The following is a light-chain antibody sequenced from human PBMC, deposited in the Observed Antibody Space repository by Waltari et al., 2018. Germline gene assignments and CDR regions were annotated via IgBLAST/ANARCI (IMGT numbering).Light chain of an antibody. CDR2: ENN. CDR1: KLGRKY. J-gene: IGLJ2*01. Sequence: SYDLTQPPSVSVAPGQTASITCAGDKLGRKYVFWYRQKTGQTPVLVMYENNRRPSGLPGRVSGSNSENTATLTISETQVMDDAYYYWQVWDSSTDVVFGGGTKLTVL. CDR3: QVWDSSTDVV. V-gene: IGLV3-1*01.